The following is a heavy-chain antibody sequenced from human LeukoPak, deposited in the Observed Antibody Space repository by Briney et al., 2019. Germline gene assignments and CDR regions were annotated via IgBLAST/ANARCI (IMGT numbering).Heavy chain of an antibody. CDR2: IYWDNDK. CDR3: AHRFPLVEASGFDY. Sequence: SGPTLVKPTQTLTLTCTFSGFSLSTSGVGVGWIRQPPGKALEWLALIYWDNDKRYISSLKNRLTTTKDTSKNQVVLTMTNMDPVDTATYYCAHRFPLVEASGFDYWGQGTLVTVSS. CDR1: GFSLSTSGVG. D-gene: IGHD2-2*01. V-gene: IGHV2-5*02. J-gene: IGHJ4*02.